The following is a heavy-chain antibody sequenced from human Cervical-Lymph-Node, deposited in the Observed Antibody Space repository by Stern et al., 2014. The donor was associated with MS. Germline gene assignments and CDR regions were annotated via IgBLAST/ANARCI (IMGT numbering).Heavy chain of an antibody. CDR1: GFTFSSFA. J-gene: IGHJ1*01. CDR2: TLSDGCNE. CDR3: ARDASEYSMSRYFQH. D-gene: IGHD6-6*01. Sequence: VQLVQSGGGVVQPGTSLRLSCAASGFTFSSFAMHWVRQAPGKGLQWLGVTLSDGCNEYYSDAVKGRFTISRDNSRNTVFRQMNNLRAEDTGVYFCARDASEYSMSRYFQHWGQGTRVTVSS. V-gene: IGHV3-30-3*01.